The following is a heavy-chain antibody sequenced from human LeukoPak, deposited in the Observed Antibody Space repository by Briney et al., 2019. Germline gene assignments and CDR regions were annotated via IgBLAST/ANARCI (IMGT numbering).Heavy chain of an antibody. Sequence: ASVKVSCKASGYTFTDYYLHWVRQAPGQGLEWMGWINPNSDGTNYAQTFQGRVTMTRDASISTAYMELGGLRSDDTAVYYCATYTAFDWGQGTLVTVSS. CDR2: INPNSDGT. CDR1: GYTFTDYY. J-gene: IGHJ4*02. CDR3: ATYTAFD. V-gene: IGHV1-2*02. D-gene: IGHD2-2*02.